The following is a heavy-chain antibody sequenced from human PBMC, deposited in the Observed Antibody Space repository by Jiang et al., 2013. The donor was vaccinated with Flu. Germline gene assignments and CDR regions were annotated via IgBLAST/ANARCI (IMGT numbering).Heavy chain of an antibody. J-gene: IGHJ6*02. Sequence: VQLVESGAEVKKPGASVKVSCKASGYTFTSYYMHWVRQAPGQGLEWMGIINPSGGSTSYAQKFQGRVTMTRDTSTSTVYMELSSLRSEDTAVYYCAVATMQTPDYYYYYGMDVWGQGTTVTVS. D-gene: IGHD5-12*01. V-gene: IGHV1-46*01. CDR1: GYTFTSYY. CDR2: INPSGGST. CDR3: AVATMQTPDYYYYYGMDV.